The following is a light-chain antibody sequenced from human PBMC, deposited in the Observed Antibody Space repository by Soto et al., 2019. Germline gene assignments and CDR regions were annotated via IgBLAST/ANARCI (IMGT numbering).Light chain of an antibody. J-gene: IGKJ1*01. CDR2: AAS. Sequence: AIRMTQSPSSFSASTGDRVTITCRASQGISSYLAWYQQKPGKAPKLLIYAASTLQSGVPSRFSGIESGTDFTLTISCLQSEDFVNDYCQPYYSYPPTFGQGTKVEIK. CDR1: QGISSY. V-gene: IGKV1-8*01. CDR3: QPYYSYPPT.